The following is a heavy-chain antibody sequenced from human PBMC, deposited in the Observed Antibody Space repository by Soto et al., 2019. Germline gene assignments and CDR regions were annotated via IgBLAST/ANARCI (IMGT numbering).Heavy chain of an antibody. Sequence: PGESLKISCXASGYGFTIYWIGWVRQMPGKGLEWMAIIYPGDSDTRYSPSFQGQVTISADKSISTAYLQWSSLKASDTAMYYCARHVSRVCYDNSDYYYYGMDVWGQGTTVTVSS. CDR2: IYPGDSDT. CDR3: ARHVSRVCYDNSDYYYYGMDV. D-gene: IGHD3-22*01. CDR1: GYGFTIYW. V-gene: IGHV5-51*01. J-gene: IGHJ6*02.